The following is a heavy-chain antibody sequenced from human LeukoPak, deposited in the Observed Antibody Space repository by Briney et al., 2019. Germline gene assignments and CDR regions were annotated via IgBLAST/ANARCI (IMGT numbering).Heavy chain of an antibody. CDR3: ALLRIGELGGGAFDI. CDR2: IYTSGST. J-gene: IGHJ3*02. V-gene: IGHV4-61*02. Sequence: NSSQTLSLTCTVSGGSISSGSYYWSWIRQPAGKGLEWIGRIYTSGSTNYNPSLKSRVTISVDTSKNQFSLKLSSVTAADTAVYYCALLRIGELGGGAFDIWGQGTMVTVSS. D-gene: IGHD3-10*01. CDR1: GGSISSGSYY.